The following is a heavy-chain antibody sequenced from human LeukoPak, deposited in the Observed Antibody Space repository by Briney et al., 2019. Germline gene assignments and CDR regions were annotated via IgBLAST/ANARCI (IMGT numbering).Heavy chain of an antibody. D-gene: IGHD6-19*01. J-gene: IGHJ6*02. CDR2: ISYDGSNK. CDR3: ARDRVAVATYYYYGMDV. V-gene: IGHV3-30*04. Sequence: GGSLKLSCAASGFTLRSYAMHWVRQAPGKGLEWVAVISYDGSNKYYADSVKGRFTISRDNSKNTLYLQMNSLRAEDTAVYYCARDRVAVATYYYYGMDVWGQGTTVTVSS. CDR1: GFTLRSYA.